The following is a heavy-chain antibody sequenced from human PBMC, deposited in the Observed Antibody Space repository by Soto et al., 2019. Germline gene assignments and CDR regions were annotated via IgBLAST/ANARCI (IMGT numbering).Heavy chain of an antibody. CDR3: ARTLYSYGTDY. D-gene: IGHD5-18*01. J-gene: IGHJ4*02. V-gene: IGHV3-23*01. Sequence: GGSLRLSCVASGFTFSSYAMTWVRQAPGKGLEWVSGVSGISGSGGSTYYADSVKGRFTISRDNSKNTLYLQMNSLRAEDTAVYYCARTLYSYGTDYWGQGTLVTVSS. CDR2: ISGSGGST. CDR1: GFTFSSYA.